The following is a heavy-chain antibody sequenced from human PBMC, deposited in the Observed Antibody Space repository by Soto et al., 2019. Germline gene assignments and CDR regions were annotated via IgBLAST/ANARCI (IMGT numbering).Heavy chain of an antibody. J-gene: IGHJ6*03. Sequence: EVQLVESGVGLVQPGGSLKLSCAASGFTFSDSAMHWVRQASGKGLEGVGRIRSKPNTDATAYAASVKGRFTISRDDSKNTAYLQMNSLKTEDTAVYYCTRHVDCSGGSCYSGYYYYMDVWGKGTTVTVSS. D-gene: IGHD2-15*01. CDR3: TRHVDCSGGSCYSGYYYYMDV. V-gene: IGHV3-73*01. CDR1: GFTFSDSA. CDR2: IRSKPNTDAT.